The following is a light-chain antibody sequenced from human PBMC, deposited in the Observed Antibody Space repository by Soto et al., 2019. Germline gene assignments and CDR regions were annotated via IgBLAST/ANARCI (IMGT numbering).Light chain of an antibody. CDR3: CSTAAGTTYV. CDR2: EAS. Sequence: QSALTQPASVSGSPGQSITISCTGTSSDVGSHNLVSWYQQFPGKAPKLIIFEASKRPSGVSNRFSGSKSGSTASLTISGLQAEDEADYYRCSTAAGTTYVFGRATTVTV. J-gene: IGLJ1*01. V-gene: IGLV2-23*01. CDR1: SSDVGSHNL.